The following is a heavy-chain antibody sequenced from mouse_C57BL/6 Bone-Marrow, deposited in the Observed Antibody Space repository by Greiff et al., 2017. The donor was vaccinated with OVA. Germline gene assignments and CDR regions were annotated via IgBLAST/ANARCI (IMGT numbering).Heavy chain of an antibody. V-gene: IGHV1-55*01. CDR2: IYPGSGST. J-gene: IGHJ4*01. CDR1: GYTFTSYW. Sequence: VQLQQSGAELVKPGASVKMSCKASGYTFTSYWITWVKQRPGQGLEWIGDIYPGSGSTNYNEKFKSKATLTVDTSSSTAYMQLSSLTSEDSAVYYCARYEYDYAMDYWGQGTSVTVSS. D-gene: IGHD2-10*02. CDR3: ARYEYDYAMDY.